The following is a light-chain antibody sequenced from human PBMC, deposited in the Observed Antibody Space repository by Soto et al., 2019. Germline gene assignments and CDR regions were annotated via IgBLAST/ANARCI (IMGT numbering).Light chain of an antibody. J-gene: IGKJ1*01. CDR2: GAS. CDR3: QQYGSSQWT. CDR1: QSVSSSY. Sequence: EIVLTQSPGTLSLSPGERATLSCRASQSVSSSYLAWYQQKPGQAPRLLIYGASSRATGIPDRFSGSGSGTDFSLTISSLEPEDFAVYYCQQYGSSQWTFGQGTKGEI. V-gene: IGKV3-20*01.